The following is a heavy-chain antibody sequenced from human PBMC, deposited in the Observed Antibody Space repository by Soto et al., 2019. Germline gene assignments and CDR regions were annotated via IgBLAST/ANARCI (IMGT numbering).Heavy chain of an antibody. CDR2: IVVGSGNT. D-gene: IGHD2-15*01. V-gene: IGHV1-58*01. Sequence: ASVKVSCKASGFTFTSSAVQWVRQARGQRLEWIGWIVVGSGNTNYAQKFQERVTITRDMSTSTAYMELSSLRSEDTAVYYCAAVFIHCSGGSCYSGYYGMDVWGQGTMVTVSS. CDR3: AAVFIHCSGGSCYSGYYGMDV. J-gene: IGHJ6*02. CDR1: GFTFTSSA.